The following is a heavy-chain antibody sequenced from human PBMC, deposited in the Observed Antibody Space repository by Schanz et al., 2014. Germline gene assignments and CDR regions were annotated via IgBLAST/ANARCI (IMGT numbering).Heavy chain of an antibody. J-gene: IGHJ4*02. CDR2: LSEGGGGT. V-gene: IGHV3-23*04. D-gene: IGHD3-10*01. CDR3: AKYRGYYRVSGSYRELEY. Sequence: ERLVESGGGLAQPGGSLRLSCAASGFTLSNYAMSWVRQAPGKGLEWVSALSEGGGGTHYADSVRGRFTISRDNSKNTLYLQMNSLRPEDTAVYYCAKYRGYYRVSGSYRELEYWGQGTLVTVSS. CDR1: GFTLSNYA.